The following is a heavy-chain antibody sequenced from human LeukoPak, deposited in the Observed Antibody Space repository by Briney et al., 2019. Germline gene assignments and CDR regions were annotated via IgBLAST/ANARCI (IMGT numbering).Heavy chain of an antibody. Sequence: LSLTCTVSGGSISTSNYYWGWIRQAPGKGLEWVSSIDKIGVGTYYADSVRGRFTISRDNAKNSLYLQMNSLRAEDTAVYYCARDGDYDSSGIDYWGQGTLVTVSS. V-gene: IGHV3-11*04. D-gene: IGHD3-22*01. J-gene: IGHJ4*02. CDR3: ARDGDYDSSGIDY. CDR2: IDKIGVGT. CDR1: GGSISTSNYY.